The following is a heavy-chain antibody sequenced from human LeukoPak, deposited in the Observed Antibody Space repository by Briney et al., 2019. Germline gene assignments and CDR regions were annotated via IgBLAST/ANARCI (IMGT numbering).Heavy chain of an antibody. CDR2: ISGSGGTT. D-gene: IGHD6-25*01. J-gene: IGHJ6*02. CDR1: RFTFSSYA. V-gene: IGHV3-23*01. Sequence: PGESLRLSCAASRFTFSSYAMSWVRQAPGKGLEWVSAISGSGGTTYNADSVKGRFTISRDNSKNTLYLHMSSLRPEDTAVYYCAKDNAAAAGNWNYYYGMDVWGQGTTVTVSS. CDR3: AKDNAAAAGNWNYYYGMDV.